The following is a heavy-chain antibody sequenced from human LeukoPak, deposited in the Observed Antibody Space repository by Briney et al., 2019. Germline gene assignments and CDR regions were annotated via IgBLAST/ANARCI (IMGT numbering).Heavy chain of an antibody. Sequence: SQTLSLTCSVSGGFITSGGYYWNWVRQLPEKGLEWLGYISHSGYSYYNPSLKSRLTISADTSKNQFSLKLSSVTAADTAVYYCARDRSSDTAMVYYFDYWGQGTLVTVSS. J-gene: IGHJ4*02. CDR1: GGFITSGGYY. D-gene: IGHD5-18*01. CDR3: ARDRSSDTAMVYYFDY. CDR2: ISHSGYS. V-gene: IGHV4-31*03.